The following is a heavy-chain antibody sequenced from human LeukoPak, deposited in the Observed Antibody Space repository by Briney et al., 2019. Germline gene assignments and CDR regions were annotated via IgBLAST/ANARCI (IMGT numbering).Heavy chain of an antibody. CDR2: VYYSGST. CDR3: ARSDGYNYQYFDY. Sequence: SETLSLTCTVSGGSMSTKYWSWIRQPPGQGLEWIGYVYYSGSTNCNPSFKSRVTISIDTSKNQFSLKLSSVTAADTAVYYCARSDGYNYQYFDYWGQGALVSVFS. V-gene: IGHV4-59*01. D-gene: IGHD5-24*01. CDR1: GGSMSTKY. J-gene: IGHJ4*02.